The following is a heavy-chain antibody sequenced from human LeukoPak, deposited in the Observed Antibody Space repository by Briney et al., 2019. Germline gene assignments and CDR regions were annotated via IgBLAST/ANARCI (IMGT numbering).Heavy chain of an antibody. Sequence: ASVKVSCKASGYTFTSYAMNWVRQAPGQGLEWMGWINTNTGNPTYAQGFTGRFVFSLDTSVSTAYLQISSLKAEDTAVYYCARSDPSEISPAFDIWGQGTMVTVSS. CDR1: GYTFTSYA. V-gene: IGHV7-4-1*02. CDR3: ARSDPSEISPAFDI. J-gene: IGHJ3*02. CDR2: INTNTGNP. D-gene: IGHD3-3*02.